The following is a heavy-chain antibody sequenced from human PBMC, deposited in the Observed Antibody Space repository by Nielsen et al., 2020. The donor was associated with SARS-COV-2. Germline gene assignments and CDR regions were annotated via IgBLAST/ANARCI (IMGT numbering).Heavy chain of an antibody. D-gene: IGHD5-12*01. J-gene: IGHJ4*02. CDR3: ARDGRIGYGVYLDY. Sequence: GGSLRLSCAASGFTFSAYAMIWVRRAAGKGLEWVSAFSGDRAGTTYYADSVKGRFTISRDNSKNTLYLQMNGLRAEDTAIYYCARDGRIGYGVYLDYWGQGTPVTVSS. V-gene: IGHV3-23*01. CDR1: GFTFSAYA. CDR2: FSGDRAGTT.